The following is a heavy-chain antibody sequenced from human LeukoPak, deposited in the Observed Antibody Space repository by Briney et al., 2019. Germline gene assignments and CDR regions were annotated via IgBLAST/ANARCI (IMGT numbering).Heavy chain of an antibody. Sequence: GASVKVSSTASGYTFTSYDINWVRQATGQGRQWMGWMNPNSGNTGYAQKFQGRVTMTRNTSISTAYMELSSLRSEDTAVYYCARSVSDYYYYYYMDVWGKGTTVTVSS. V-gene: IGHV1-8*01. CDR2: MNPNSGNT. CDR1: GYTFTSYD. J-gene: IGHJ6*03. D-gene: IGHD4/OR15-4a*01. CDR3: ARSVSDYYYYYYMDV.